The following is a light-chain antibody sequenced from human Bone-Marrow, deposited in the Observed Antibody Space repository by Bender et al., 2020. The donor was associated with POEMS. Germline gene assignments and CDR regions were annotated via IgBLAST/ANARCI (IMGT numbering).Light chain of an antibody. CDR2: DVS. Sequence: QSALSQPASVSGSPGQSITISCSGTSSDLGGHNFVSWYQQHPGKVPKLIIYDVSSRPSGVSNRFSGSKSGNTASLTISGLQAEDEADYYCSSYTSTSTLFGGGTKLTVL. CDR1: SSDLGGHNF. V-gene: IGLV2-14*03. J-gene: IGLJ2*01. CDR3: SSYTSTSTL.